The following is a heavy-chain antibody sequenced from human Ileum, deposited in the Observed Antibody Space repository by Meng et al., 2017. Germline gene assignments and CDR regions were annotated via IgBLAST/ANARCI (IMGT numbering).Heavy chain of an antibody. Sequence: GSLRLSCTVSGGSISSSSYYWGWIRQPPGKGLEWIGSIYYSGSTYYNPSLKSRVTISVDTSKNQFSLKLSSVTAADTAVYYCARARSTTLYADWGQGTLVTVSS. CDR2: IYYSGST. D-gene: IGHD2/OR15-2a*01. J-gene: IGHJ4*02. CDR3: ARARSTTLYAD. CDR1: GGSISSSSYY. V-gene: IGHV4-39*07.